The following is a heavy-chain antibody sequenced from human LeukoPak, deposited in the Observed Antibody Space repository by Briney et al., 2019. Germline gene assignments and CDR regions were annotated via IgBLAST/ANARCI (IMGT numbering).Heavy chain of an antibody. Sequence: SVKVSCKASGGTFSSYAISWVRQAPGQGLEWMGGIIPIFGTANYAQKFRGRVTITADESTSTAHMELSSLRSEDTAVYYCAREALILYSGSYYDYWGQGTLVTVSS. J-gene: IGHJ4*02. V-gene: IGHV1-69*13. CDR3: AREALILYSGSYYDY. CDR2: IIPIFGTA. CDR1: GGTFSSYA. D-gene: IGHD1-26*01.